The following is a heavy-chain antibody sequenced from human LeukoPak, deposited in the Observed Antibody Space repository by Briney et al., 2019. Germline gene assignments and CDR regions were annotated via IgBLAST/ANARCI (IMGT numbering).Heavy chain of an antibody. CDR2: VYNSGDT. J-gene: IGHJ2*01. Sequence: PSETLSLTCTVSGGSTSSDYWSWIRQSPGKGLEWVGYVYNSGDTGKNPSLKSRVTILLDTSKNQCSLKLTSVSAADTAVYYCARLKLGTYFDLWGRGTLVTVSS. CDR3: ARLKLGTYFDL. D-gene: IGHD3-16*01. CDR1: GGSTSSDY. V-gene: IGHV4-59*08.